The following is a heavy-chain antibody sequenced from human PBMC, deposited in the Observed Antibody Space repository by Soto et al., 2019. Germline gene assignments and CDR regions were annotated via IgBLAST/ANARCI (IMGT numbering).Heavy chain of an antibody. CDR3: ATQPGGGGY. V-gene: IGHV3-53*01. Sequence: EVQLVESGGGLIQPGGSLRLSCAVSGFTVSNNYMSWVRQAPGKGLEGVSVIYSGGYTAYGDSVKGRFTISRDNSKNTLFIQKKGLSPGDRGGFYWATQPGGGGYWGQGTLVTVSS. J-gene: IGHJ4*02. CDR2: IYSGGYT. D-gene: IGHD3-10*01. CDR1: GFTVSNNY.